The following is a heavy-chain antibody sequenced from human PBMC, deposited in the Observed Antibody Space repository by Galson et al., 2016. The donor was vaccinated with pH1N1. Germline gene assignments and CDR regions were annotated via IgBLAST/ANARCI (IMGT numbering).Heavy chain of an antibody. CDR3: ARRVSRYGMDV. J-gene: IGHJ6*02. CDR2: IYPGDSDT. CDR1: GYTFTSYW. Sequence: QSGAEVKKPGESLKISCKGSGYTFTSYWIGWVRQMPGKGLEWMGIIYPGDSDTRYSPSFQGQVTISADKSTSPAYLQWSSLKASDHARYYCARRVSRYGMDVWGQGTTVTVSS. V-gene: IGHV5-51*01. D-gene: IGHD2-2*01.